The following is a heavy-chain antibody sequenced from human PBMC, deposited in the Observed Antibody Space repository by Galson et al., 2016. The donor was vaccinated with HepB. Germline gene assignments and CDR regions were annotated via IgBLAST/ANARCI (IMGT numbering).Heavy chain of an antibody. Sequence: SLRLSCAASGFTFSRYALHWVRPAPGKGLEWVAVISIDGIEIYYADSVRGRFAISRSNSRNMLYLQMNSLRPEDTSVYFCARGPRYFYYPFESWGRGTLVTVSS. D-gene: IGHD3-9*01. V-gene: IGHV3-30*09. CDR1: GFTFSRYA. CDR2: ISIDGIEI. J-gene: IGHJ4*02. CDR3: ARGPRYFYYPFES.